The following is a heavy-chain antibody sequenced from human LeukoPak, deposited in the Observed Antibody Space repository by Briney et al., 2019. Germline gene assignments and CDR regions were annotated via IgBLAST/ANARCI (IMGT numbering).Heavy chain of an antibody. J-gene: IGHJ5*02. V-gene: IGHV1-2*02. CDR1: GYTFTGYY. Sequence: ASVKVSCKASGYTFTGYYIHWVRQAPGQGLEWMGWISPNSGGTKYAQSFQGRVTMTRDTSSSTAHMELSSLRSDGTAVYYCARGDCSVNGCHGGNWFDPWGQGTLVTVSS. CDR2: ISPNSGGT. D-gene: IGHD2-15*01. CDR3: ARGDCSVNGCHGGNWFDP.